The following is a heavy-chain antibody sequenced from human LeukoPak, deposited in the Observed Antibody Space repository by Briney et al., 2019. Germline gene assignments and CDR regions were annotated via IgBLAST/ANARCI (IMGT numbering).Heavy chain of an antibody. CDR1: GYTFTSYG. J-gene: IGHJ3*02. V-gene: IGHV1-18*01. CDR3: ARGQGSSWYFDAFDI. D-gene: IGHD6-13*01. CDR2: ISAYNGNT. Sequence: ASVKVSCKASGYTFTSYGISWVRQAPGQGLEWMGWISAYNGNTNYAQKFQGRVTMTRNTSISTAYMELSSLRSEDTAVYYCARGQGSSWYFDAFDIWGQGTMVTVSS.